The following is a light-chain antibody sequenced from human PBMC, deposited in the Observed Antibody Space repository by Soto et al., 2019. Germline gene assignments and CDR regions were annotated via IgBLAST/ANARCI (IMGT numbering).Light chain of an antibody. CDR2: DVN. V-gene: IGLV2-14*01. CDR3: SSYTSISTHV. Sequence: QSALTQPASVSGSPGQSITISCTGKSSDVGGYTFVSWLQQHPGNAPKLMIYDVNERPSGASNRFACSKAGNTAFRTISGLQAEDEADYYCSSYTSISTHVFGTGTKVTVL. CDR1: SSDVGGYTF. J-gene: IGLJ1*01.